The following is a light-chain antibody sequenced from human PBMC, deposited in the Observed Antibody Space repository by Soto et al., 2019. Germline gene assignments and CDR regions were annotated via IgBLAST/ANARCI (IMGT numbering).Light chain of an antibody. CDR2: AAS. Sequence: DIQMTQSPSSLSASVRDRVSITCRASQGISSYLAWYQQKPGKAPKLLIYAASTLQSGVPSRFSGSGSGTEFTLTISSLQPEDFATYYCQQLNSFGPGTKVDI. CDR3: QQLNS. CDR1: QGISSY. V-gene: IGKV1-9*01. J-gene: IGKJ3*01.